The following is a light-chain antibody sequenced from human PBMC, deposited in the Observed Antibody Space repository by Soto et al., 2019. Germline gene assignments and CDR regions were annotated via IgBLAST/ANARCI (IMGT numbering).Light chain of an antibody. CDR1: QSVNNN. V-gene: IGKV3-15*01. J-gene: IGKJ1*01. CDR3: QQYNDWRT. CDR2: AIS. Sequence: EIVMTQSTATLSGSPGERATLSCRASQSVNNNLAWYQQKPGQAPRLLIHAISTRATGIPARFSGSGSGTEFTLTISSLQSEDFALYYCQQYNDWRTFGQGTKVDI.